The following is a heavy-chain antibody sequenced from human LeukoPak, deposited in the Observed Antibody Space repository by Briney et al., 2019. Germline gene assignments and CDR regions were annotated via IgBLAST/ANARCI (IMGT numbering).Heavy chain of an antibody. J-gene: IGHJ4*02. CDR3: AKGYDILTGFVDY. CDR1: GFTFSSYA. CDR2: ISGSGGST. Sequence: GGSLRPSCAASGFTFSSYAMSWVRQAPGKGLEWVPAISGSGGSTYYADSVKGRFTISRDNSKNTLYLQMNSLRAEDTAVYYCAKGYDILTGFVDYWGQGTLVTVSS. D-gene: IGHD3-9*01. V-gene: IGHV3-23*01.